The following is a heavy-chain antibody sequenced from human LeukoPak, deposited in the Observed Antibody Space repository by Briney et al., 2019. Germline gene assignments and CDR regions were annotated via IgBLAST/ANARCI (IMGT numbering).Heavy chain of an antibody. CDR2: IHYSGST. CDR3: ARDRPYYDFWSGPPKGWFDP. V-gene: IGHV4-59*01. CDR1: GGSISSYY. J-gene: IGHJ5*02. D-gene: IGHD3-3*01. Sequence: SETLSLTCTVSGGSISSYYWSWIRQPPGKGLEWIGYIHYSGSTNYNPSLKSRVTISVDTSKNQFSLKLSSVTAADTAVYYCARDRPYYDFWSGPPKGWFDPWGQGTLVTVSS.